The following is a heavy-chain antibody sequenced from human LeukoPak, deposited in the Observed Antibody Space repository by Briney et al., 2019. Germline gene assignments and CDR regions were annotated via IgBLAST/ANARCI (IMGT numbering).Heavy chain of an antibody. V-gene: IGHV4-39*01. Sequence: SETLSLTCTVSGDSISSSSYYWGWIRQPPGKGLEWIGSIYSSGSTYYNPSLKSRVTISADTSKNQFSLILSSVTAADTAVYYCARLPYSSSWYGIYYFDYWGQGTLVTVSS. CDR2: IYSSGST. CDR3: ARLPYSSSWYGIYYFDY. D-gene: IGHD6-13*01. J-gene: IGHJ4*02. CDR1: GDSISSSSYY.